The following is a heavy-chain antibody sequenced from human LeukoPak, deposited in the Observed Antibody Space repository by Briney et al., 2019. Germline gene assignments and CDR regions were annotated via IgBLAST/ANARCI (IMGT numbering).Heavy chain of an antibody. CDR3: ARDGLSSLATREYYFDY. CDR1: GYTFTNYA. D-gene: IGHD2-15*01. J-gene: IGHJ4*02. Sequence: ASVKVSCKASGYTFTNYALHWVRQAPGQRLEWMGWINAGSGNTKYSQKFQGRVTITADKSTSTAYMELSSLRSEDTAVYYCARDGLSSLATREYYFDYWGQGTLVTVSS. CDR2: INAGSGNT. V-gene: IGHV1-3*01.